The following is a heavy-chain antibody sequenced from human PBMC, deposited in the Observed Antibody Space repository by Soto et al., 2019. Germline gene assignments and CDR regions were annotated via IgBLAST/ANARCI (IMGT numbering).Heavy chain of an antibody. J-gene: IGHJ2*01. D-gene: IGHD2-21*02. CDR2: IYESGNT. CDR3: ARAPAIAHWYFDL. CDR1: GGSISSGGAISSNSYS. Sequence: QLQLQESGSGLVKPSQTLSLTCAVSGGSISSGGAISSNSYSWNWIRQPPGKGLEWIGSIYESGNTYYSPSLKSRVSISVDRSKHQFSLNLSSVPAADTAVYYCARAPAIAHWYFDLWGRGTLATVSS. V-gene: IGHV4-30-2*01.